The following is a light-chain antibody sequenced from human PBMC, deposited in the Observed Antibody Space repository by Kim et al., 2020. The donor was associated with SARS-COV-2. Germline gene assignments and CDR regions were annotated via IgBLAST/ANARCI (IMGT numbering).Light chain of an antibody. CDR2: EDT. CDR3: QSSDSSDTFWV. V-gene: IGLV3-25*03. Sequence: PGRTARLTCSGDALQKQYAYWFQQKPGQAPVLVIYEDTERPSGIPERFSGSTSGTTVTLTISGVQAEDEADYYCQSSDSSDTFWVFGGGTQLTVL. J-gene: IGLJ3*02. CDR1: ALQKQY.